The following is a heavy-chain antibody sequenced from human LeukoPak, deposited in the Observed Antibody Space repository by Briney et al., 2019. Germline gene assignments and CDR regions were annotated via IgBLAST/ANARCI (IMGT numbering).Heavy chain of an antibody. Sequence: PGGSLTLSCAASGFTFSNYAMSWVRQAPGKGLEWVSAISASGGSTYYADSVRGRFTISRDNSKNTLYMQMNSLRAEDTAIYYCAKFNAMTTLTPFDYWGQGTLVTVSP. CDR1: GFTFSNYA. V-gene: IGHV3-23*01. CDR2: ISASGGST. J-gene: IGHJ4*02. CDR3: AKFNAMTTLTPFDY. D-gene: IGHD4-17*01.